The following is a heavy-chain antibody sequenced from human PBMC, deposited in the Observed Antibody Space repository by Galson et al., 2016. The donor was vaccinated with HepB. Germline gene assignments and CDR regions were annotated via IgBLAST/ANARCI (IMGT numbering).Heavy chain of an antibody. CDR1: GLTFSFYS. V-gene: IGHV3-48*01. Sequence: SLRLSCAASGLTFSFYSMDWVRQAPGKGLEWISYISSSSNTMYYADSVKGRFTISRENAKNSLYLQTNSLRAGDTAVYYCARVTMMGGGDAFDIWGQGTMVTVSS. CDR2: ISSSSNTM. J-gene: IGHJ3*02. D-gene: IGHD3-22*01. CDR3: ARVTMMGGGDAFDI.